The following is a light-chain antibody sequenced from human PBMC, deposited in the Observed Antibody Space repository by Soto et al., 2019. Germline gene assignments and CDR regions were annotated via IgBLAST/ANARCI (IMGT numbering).Light chain of an antibody. CDR1: QGIGNS. CDR2: SAS. CDR3: QKYDSAPWT. V-gene: IGKV1-27*01. J-gene: IGKJ1*01. Sequence: IQMTQSPSSLSASVGDRVIITCRASQGIGNSLAWYQQKAGRVPKLLMHSASTLLSGVPSRFSGSGSGTDFPLTISSLQPEDVATYYCQKYDSAPWTFGQGTKV.